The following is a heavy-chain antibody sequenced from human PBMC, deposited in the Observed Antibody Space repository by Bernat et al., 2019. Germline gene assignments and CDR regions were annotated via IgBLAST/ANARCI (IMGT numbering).Heavy chain of an antibody. V-gene: IGHV3-23*01. J-gene: IGHJ4*02. CDR3: AKGALCPPLSVTSAPDY. Sequence: EVQLLESGGGLVQPGGSLRLSCAASGFTFSSYAMSWVRQAPGKGLEWVSAISGSGGSTYYADSVKGRFTISRDNSKNTLYLQMNSLRAEDTAVYYCAKGALCPPLSVTSAPDYWGQGTLVTVSS. D-gene: IGHD4-11*01. CDR2: ISGSGGST. CDR1: GFTFSSYA.